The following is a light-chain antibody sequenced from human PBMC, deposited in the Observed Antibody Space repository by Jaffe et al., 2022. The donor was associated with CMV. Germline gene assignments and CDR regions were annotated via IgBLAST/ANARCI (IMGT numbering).Light chain of an antibody. V-gene: IGLV1-44*01. CDR3: AAWDDSLNGPV. CDR2: SNN. J-gene: IGLJ3*02. Sequence: QSVLTQPPSASGAPGRRVTISCSGSSSNIGRNTVNWYQQLPGTAPKLLIYSNNQRPSGVPDRFSGSKSGTSASLAISGLQSEDEADFYCAAWDDSLNGPVFGGGTKLTVL. CDR1: SSNIGRNT.